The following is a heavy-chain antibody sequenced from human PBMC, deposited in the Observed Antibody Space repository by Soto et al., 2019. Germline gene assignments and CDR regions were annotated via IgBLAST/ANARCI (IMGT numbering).Heavy chain of an antibody. CDR2: ISGSGGST. D-gene: IGHD2-2*01. Sequence: GGSLRLSCAASGFTFSSYAMSWVRQAPGKGLEWVSAISGSGGSTYYADSVKGRFTISRDNSKNTLYLQMNSLRAEDTAVYYCAKRVVVPAAIAARPNWFDPWGQGTLVTV. J-gene: IGHJ5*02. CDR1: GFTFSSYA. V-gene: IGHV3-23*01. CDR3: AKRVVVPAAIAARPNWFDP.